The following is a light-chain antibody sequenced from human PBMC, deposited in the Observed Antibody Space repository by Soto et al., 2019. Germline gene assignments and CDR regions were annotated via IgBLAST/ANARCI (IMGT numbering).Light chain of an antibody. J-gene: IGLJ1*01. CDR1: SSDVGSYNL. CDR2: EGS. V-gene: IGLV2-23*01. CDR3: CSYAGSYPFV. Sequence: ALTQPASVSGSPGQSITISCTGTSSDVGSYNLVSWYQQHPGKAPKLMIYEGSKRPSGVSNRFSGSKSGNTASLTISGLQAEDEADYYCCSYAGSYPFVFGTGTKLTVL.